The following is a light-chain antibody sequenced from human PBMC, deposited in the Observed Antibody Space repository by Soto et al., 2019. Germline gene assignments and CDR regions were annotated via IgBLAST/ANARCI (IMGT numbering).Light chain of an antibody. V-gene: IGKV3-20*01. J-gene: IGKJ1*01. Sequence: IVLTQTPGTLSLSPGERATLSCRASQSVSSSYLAWYQQKPGQAPRFLIYGTSSRATGIPDRFSGSGSGTDFSLTISRLEPEDFAVYYCHQYGSSPATLGQVTKVDIK. CDR1: QSVSSSY. CDR3: HQYGSSPAT. CDR2: GTS.